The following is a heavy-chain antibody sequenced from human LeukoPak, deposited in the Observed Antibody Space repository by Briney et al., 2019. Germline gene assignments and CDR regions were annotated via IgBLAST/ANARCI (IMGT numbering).Heavy chain of an antibody. J-gene: IGHJ5*02. Sequence: ASVKVSCKASGYTFTSYYMHWVRQAPGLGLEWMGIINPSGGSTSYAQKFQGRVTMTRDTSTSTVYMELSSLRSEDTAVYYCARDDRGYGGNSRNNWFDPWGQGTLVTVSS. CDR2: INPSGGST. CDR3: ARDDRGYGGNSRNNWFDP. CDR1: GYTFTSYY. V-gene: IGHV1-46*01. D-gene: IGHD4-23*01.